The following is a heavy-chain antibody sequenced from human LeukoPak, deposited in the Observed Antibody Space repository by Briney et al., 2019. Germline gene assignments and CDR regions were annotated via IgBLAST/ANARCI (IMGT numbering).Heavy chain of an antibody. J-gene: IGHJ5*02. CDR3: ARGSGSGWPLDR. Sequence: PGGSVRLSCAASGVIFSRNFMSWVRQAPGKGLQWVALMYAGGTTDYSDSVRGRFHISRDSSNNTLSLQIDSLRAEDTAVYYCARGSGSGWPLDRWGQGALVTVSS. CDR2: MYAGGTT. CDR1: GVIFSRNF. D-gene: IGHD6-19*01. V-gene: IGHV3-53*01.